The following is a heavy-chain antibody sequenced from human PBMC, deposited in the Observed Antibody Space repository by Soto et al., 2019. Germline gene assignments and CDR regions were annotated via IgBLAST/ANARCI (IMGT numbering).Heavy chain of an antibody. CDR3: ARIFIDELVFGWFDP. CDR2: ISAYNGNT. D-gene: IGHD3-3*01. CDR1: GYTFTSYG. V-gene: IGHV1-18*01. Sequence: GASVKVSCKASGYTFTSYGISWVRQAPGQGLEWMGWISAYNGNTNYAQKLQGRVTMTTDTSTSTAYMELRSLRSDDTAVYYCARIFIDELVFGWFDPWGQGTLVTVPS. J-gene: IGHJ5*02.